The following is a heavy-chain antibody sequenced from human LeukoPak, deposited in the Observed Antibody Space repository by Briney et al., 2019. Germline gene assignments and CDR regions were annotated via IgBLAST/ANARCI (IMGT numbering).Heavy chain of an antibody. Sequence: SETLSLTCTVSGGSISTYYWSWIRQPAGKGLEWIGRIYTSGNINYNPSLKSRVTMSLDTSRNQFSLKLSSVTAADTAVYYCARGIIAAATSGYFDPWGQGTLVTVSS. CDR3: ARGIIAAATSGYFDP. V-gene: IGHV4-4*07. CDR1: GGSISTYY. CDR2: IYTSGNI. D-gene: IGHD6-13*01. J-gene: IGHJ5*02.